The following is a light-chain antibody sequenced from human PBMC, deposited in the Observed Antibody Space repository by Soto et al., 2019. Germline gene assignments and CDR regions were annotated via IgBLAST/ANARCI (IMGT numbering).Light chain of an antibody. Sequence: DIQMTQSPSTLSASVGDIVTITCRASQSISSWLAWYQQKPGKAPKLLIYKASSLESGVPSRFSGSGSGTEFTLTISSLQPDDFATYYCQQYNSYSPSWTFGQGTKVDIK. CDR2: KAS. CDR3: QQYNSYSPSWT. J-gene: IGKJ1*01. V-gene: IGKV1-5*03. CDR1: QSISSW.